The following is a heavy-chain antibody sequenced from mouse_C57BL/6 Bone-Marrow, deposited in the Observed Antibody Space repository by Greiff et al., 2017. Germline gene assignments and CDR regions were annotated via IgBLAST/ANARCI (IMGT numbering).Heavy chain of an antibody. CDR2: IYPGSGST. J-gene: IGHJ3*01. CDR3: ARGTITTVVPFAY. Sequence: QVQLQQPGAELVKPGASVTMSCKASGYTFTSYWITWVKQRPGQGLEWIGDIYPGSGSTNYNEKFKSKATLTVDTSSSTAYMQLSSLTSEDSAVYYCARGTITTVVPFAYWGQGTLVTVSA. V-gene: IGHV1-55*01. CDR1: GYTFTSYW. D-gene: IGHD1-1*01.